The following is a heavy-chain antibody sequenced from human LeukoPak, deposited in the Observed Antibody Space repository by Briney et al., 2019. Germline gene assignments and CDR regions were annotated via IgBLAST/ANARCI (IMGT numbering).Heavy chain of an antibody. J-gene: IGHJ6*02. CDR2: IYTSGST. D-gene: IGHD3-10*01. Sequence: SETLSLTCTVSGGSISSYYWSWIRQPAGKGLEWIGRIYTSGSTNYNPSLKSRVTISVDTSKNQFSLKLSSVTAADTAVYYCARSGPRNGERFSYYYYGMDVWGQGTTVTVSS. CDR1: GGSISSYY. V-gene: IGHV4-4*07. CDR3: ARSGPRNGERFSYYYYGMDV.